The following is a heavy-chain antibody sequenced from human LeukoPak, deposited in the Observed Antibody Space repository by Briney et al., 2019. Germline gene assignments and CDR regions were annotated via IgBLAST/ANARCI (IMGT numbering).Heavy chain of an antibody. CDR1: GFTFSAYA. CDR3: VKGGAFGSGSYFDY. CDR2: IGGSGYSI. J-gene: IGHJ4*02. V-gene: IGHV3-23*01. D-gene: IGHD3-10*01. Sequence: GGSLRLSCAASGFTFSAYAMSWVRQAPGKGLGWVSSIGGSGYSIYYGDSVKGRFTTSRDYSKNALYLQMNILRAEDTAIYYCVKGGAFGSGSYFDYWGQGTLVIVSS.